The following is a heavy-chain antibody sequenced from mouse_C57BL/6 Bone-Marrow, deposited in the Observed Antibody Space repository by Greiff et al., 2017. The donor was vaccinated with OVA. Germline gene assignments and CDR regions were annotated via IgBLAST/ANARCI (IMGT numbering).Heavy chain of an antibody. V-gene: IGHV1-42*01. CDR3: ARVETSPFAY. CDR1: GYSFTGYY. Sequence: EVKLMESGPELVKPGASVKISCKASGYSFTGYYMNWVKPSPEKSLEWIGEIHPSTGGTTSNQKFKAKATLTVDKSSSTAYMQLKSLTSEDSAVYYCARVETSPFAYWGQGTLVTGAA. CDR2: IHPSTGGT. J-gene: IGHJ3*01.